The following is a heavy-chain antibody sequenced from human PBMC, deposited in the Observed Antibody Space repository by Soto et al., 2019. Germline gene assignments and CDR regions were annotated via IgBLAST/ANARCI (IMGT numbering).Heavy chain of an antibody. J-gene: IGHJ6*02. CDR3: ARGVRGHYAMDV. D-gene: IGHD2-21*01. Sequence: GGPLRLSCEASGLTLSNYCIHWVLQAPGKGTVWVSRIEGDGSIKKYADYEKGRLNISRDTAKNKLYMKVDGLRAEDTAVYYCARGVRGHYAMDVWGQGTTVTVSS. CDR2: IEGDGSIK. CDR1: GLTLSNYC. V-gene: IGHV3-74*01.